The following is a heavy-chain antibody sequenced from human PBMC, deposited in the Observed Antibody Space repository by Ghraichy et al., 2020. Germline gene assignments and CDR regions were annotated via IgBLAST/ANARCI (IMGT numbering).Heavy chain of an antibody. V-gene: IGHV3-30*18. D-gene: IGHD4-17*01. Sequence: GGSLRLSCAASGFTFSNHGMHWVRQAPGKGLEWVAVVSSHGGTVYYKDSVKGRFTVSRDNSKNTLYLQMNSLRAEDTAVYYCAKEGDSETKYLFGYWGQGTLFTVSS. CDR2: VSSHGGTV. CDR1: GFTFSNHG. CDR3: AKEGDSETKYLFGY. J-gene: IGHJ4*02.